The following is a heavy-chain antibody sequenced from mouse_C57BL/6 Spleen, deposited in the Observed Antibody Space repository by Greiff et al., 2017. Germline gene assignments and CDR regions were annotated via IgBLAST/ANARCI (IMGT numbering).Heavy chain of an antibody. CDR1: GYAFSSSW. CDR3: ARERVGYFDY. J-gene: IGHJ2*01. CDR2: IYPGDGDT. Sequence: QVQLQQSGPELVKPGASVKISCKASGYAFSSSWMNWVKQRPGKGLEWIGRIYPGDGDTNYNGKFKGKATLTADKSSSTAYMQLSSLTSEDSAVYFCARERVGYFDYWGQGTTLTVSS. V-gene: IGHV1-82*01.